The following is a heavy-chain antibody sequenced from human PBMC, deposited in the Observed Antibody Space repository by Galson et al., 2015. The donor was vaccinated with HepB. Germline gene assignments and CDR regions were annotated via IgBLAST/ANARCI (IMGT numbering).Heavy chain of an antibody. CDR1: GFTFSSYG. CDR2: ISYDGSNK. Sequence: SLRLSCAASGFTFSSYGMHWVRQAPGKGLEWVAVISYDGSNKNYAESVKGRFTISRDESRNTLRLQMNSLRAEDTAIYYCARDKDPSRSWVDGLIYYGLAVWGQGTTVTVSS. V-gene: IGHV3-30*03. J-gene: IGHJ6*02. CDR3: ARDKDPSRSWVDGLIYYGLAV. D-gene: IGHD6-13*01.